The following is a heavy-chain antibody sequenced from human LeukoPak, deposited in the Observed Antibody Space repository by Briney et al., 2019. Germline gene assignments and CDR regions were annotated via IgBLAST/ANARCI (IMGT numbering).Heavy chain of an antibody. CDR3: ARHIGGGIGDMDV. CDR2: IYVTGT. V-gene: IGHV4-59*08. Sequence: SENLSLTCTVSGGSIGTYYWSWIRQSPGKGLEWIGYIYVTGTRYNPYLQSQVTISVDRSRNQFFLKMSSVTAADTAVYYCARHIGGGIGDMDVWGKGTKVIVSS. CDR1: GGSIGTYY. D-gene: IGHD3-16*02. J-gene: IGHJ6*03.